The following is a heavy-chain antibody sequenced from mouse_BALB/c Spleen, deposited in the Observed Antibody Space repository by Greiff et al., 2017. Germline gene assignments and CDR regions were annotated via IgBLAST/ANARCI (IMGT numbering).Heavy chain of an antibody. Sequence: EVKVVESGGDLVKPGGSRKLSCAASGFTFSSYGMSWVRQTPDKRLEWVATISSGGSYTYYPDSVKGRFTISRDNAKNTLYLQMSSLKSEDTAMYYCARHLTGRFDYWGQGTTLTVSS. CDR2: ISSGGSYT. CDR3: ARHLTGRFDY. J-gene: IGHJ2*01. CDR1: GFTFSSYG. V-gene: IGHV5-6*01. D-gene: IGHD4-1*01.